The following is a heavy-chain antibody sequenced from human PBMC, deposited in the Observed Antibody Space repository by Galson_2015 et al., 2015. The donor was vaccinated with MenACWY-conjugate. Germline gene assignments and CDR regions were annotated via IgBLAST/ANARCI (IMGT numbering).Heavy chain of an antibody. CDR2: VSTYNGDT. J-gene: IGHJ4*02. V-gene: IGHV1-18*04. CDR3: TRVSFYYGLYFDF. D-gene: IGHD3-10*01. CDR1: GYTFTSYY. Sequence: SVKVSCKASGYTFTSYYMHWVRQAPGQGLEWMGWVSTYNGDTKYAQEFQGRVAMTTDTSTSTGYMELRILRSDDTAVYYCTRVSFYYGLYFDFWGQGTLVTVSS.